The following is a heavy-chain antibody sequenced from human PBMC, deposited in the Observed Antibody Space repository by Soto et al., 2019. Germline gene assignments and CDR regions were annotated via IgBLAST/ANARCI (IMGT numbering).Heavy chain of an antibody. CDR2: IIPIFGTA. V-gene: IGHV1-69*13. Sequence: ASVKVSCKASVCTFSSYAISWVRQAPGQELEWMGGIIPIFGTANYAQKFQGRVTITAADSTSTAYMELSSLRSEYTAVCSCARGPYGSPVDYWGQGTLVTVSS. D-gene: IGHD3-22*01. CDR1: VCTFSSYA. CDR3: ARGPYGSPVDY. J-gene: IGHJ4*02.